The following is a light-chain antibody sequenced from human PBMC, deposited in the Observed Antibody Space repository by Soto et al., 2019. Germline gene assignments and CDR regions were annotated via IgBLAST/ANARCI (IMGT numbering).Light chain of an antibody. V-gene: IGLV1-51*01. CDR1: SSNIGINS. CDR3: AAWDSFLSSGV. Sequence: QSVLTQPPSVSAAPGQKVTISCSGGSSNIGINSVSWYQQLPEAAPKLLIFANNKRPSGIPDRFSASKSGASATLGITGLQAGDEAHYYCAAWDSFLSSGVFGGGTKVTVL. J-gene: IGLJ3*02. CDR2: ANN.